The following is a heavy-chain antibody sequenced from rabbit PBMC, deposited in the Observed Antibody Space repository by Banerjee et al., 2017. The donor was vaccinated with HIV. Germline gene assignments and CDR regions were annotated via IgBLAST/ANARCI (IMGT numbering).Heavy chain of an antibody. V-gene: IGHV1S40*01. J-gene: IGHJ4*01. D-gene: IGHD6-1*01. CDR1: GFSFSSSYY. Sequence: QSLEESGGDLVKPGASLTLTCTASGFSFSSSYYMCWVRQAPGKGLEWIACIYAGSSGSTYYASWAKGRFTISKTSSSTVDLKMTSLTAADTATYFCARRYSYGGGGYARGFDLWGQGTLVTVS. CDR2: IYAGSSGST. CDR3: ARRYSYGGGGYARGFDL.